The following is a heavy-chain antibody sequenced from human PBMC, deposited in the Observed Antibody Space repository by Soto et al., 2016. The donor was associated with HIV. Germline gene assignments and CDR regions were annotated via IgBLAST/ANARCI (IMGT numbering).Heavy chain of an antibody. Sequence: QVQLVQSGAEVKKPGSSVKVSCKASGGTFSSYAISWVRQAPGQGLEWMGGIIPIFGTANYAQKFQGRVTMTRDTSTSTVYMELSSLRSEDTAVYYCASTITMVRGVIPYDAFDIWGQGTMVTVSS. CDR2: IIPIFGTA. V-gene: IGHV1-69*06. CDR3: ASTITMVRGVIPYDAFDI. D-gene: IGHD3-10*01. J-gene: IGHJ3*02. CDR1: GGTFSSYA.